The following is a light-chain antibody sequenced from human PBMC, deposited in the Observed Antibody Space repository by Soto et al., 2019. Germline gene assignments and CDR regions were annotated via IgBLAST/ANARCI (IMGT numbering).Light chain of an antibody. J-gene: IGKJ3*01. CDR2: RVS. CDR1: QSLVYSDGNTY. Sequence: DVVLTQSPLALPVTLGQPASISCRSSQSLVYSDGNTYLNWFHQRPGQSSRRLIYRVSNRDSGVPDRFSGSGSGTDFTLTISMVEAEDVGVYYCMQGTHWPPITFGPGTKVDIK. V-gene: IGKV2-30*01. CDR3: MQGTHWPPIT.